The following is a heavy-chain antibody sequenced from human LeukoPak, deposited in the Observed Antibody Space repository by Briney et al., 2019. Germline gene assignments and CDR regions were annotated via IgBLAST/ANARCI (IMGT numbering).Heavy chain of an antibody. CDR2: VHASGSA. V-gene: IGHV4-4*07. J-gene: IGHJ3*02. CDR1: AGSISTYY. Sequence: PSETLSLTCTVSAGSISTYYWSWIRQPAGKALEWIGRVHASGSANYNASLKSRVTMSVDTSKNQFSLRLSPVTAADTALYYCARHGRDLENASVDAFVIWGQGTMVTVSS. D-gene: IGHD5-24*01. CDR3: ARHGRDLENASVDAFVI.